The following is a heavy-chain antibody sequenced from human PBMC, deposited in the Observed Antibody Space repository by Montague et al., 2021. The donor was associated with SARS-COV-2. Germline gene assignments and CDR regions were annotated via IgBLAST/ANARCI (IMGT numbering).Heavy chain of an antibody. CDR1: GDSVSSNIAT. V-gene: IGHV6-1*01. Sequence: CAISGDSVSSNIATWNWIRQSPSRGLEWLGRTYYMSKRYNDSAESVKSRRTIDTDTSKNQFSLHLNSVTPEDTAVYYCARIPICSKYYFDFWGQGTLVTVFS. J-gene: IGHJ4*02. CDR3: ARIPICSKYYFDF. D-gene: IGHD4-11*01. CDR2: TYYMSKRYN.